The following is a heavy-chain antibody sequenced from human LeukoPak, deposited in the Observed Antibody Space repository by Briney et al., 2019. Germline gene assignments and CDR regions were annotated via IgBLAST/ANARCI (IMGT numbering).Heavy chain of an antibody. Sequence: GGSLRLSCAASGFTFSDYYMSWVRQAPGKGLEWVSYISSSGSTIYYADSVKGRFTISRDNAKNSLYLQMNRQRAEDTAVYYCARDMTKVVTRRRNYFDYWGQGTLVTVSS. J-gene: IGHJ4*02. CDR3: ARDMTKVVTRRRNYFDY. CDR2: ISSSGSTI. D-gene: IGHD4-23*01. V-gene: IGHV3-11*01. CDR1: GFTFSDYY.